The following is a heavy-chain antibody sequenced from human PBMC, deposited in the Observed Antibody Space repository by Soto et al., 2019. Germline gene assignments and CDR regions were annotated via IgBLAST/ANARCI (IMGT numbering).Heavy chain of an antibody. J-gene: IGHJ4*02. D-gene: IGHD3-22*01. CDR1: GFTFSSYA. Sequence: GGSLRLSCAASGFTFSSYAMSWVRQAPGKGLEWVSAISGSGGSTYYADSVKGRFTISRDNSKNTLYLQMNSLRAEDTAVYYCAKDLGNTYYYDSSGLDYWGQGTLVTV. CDR3: AKDLGNTYYYDSSGLDY. CDR2: ISGSGGST. V-gene: IGHV3-23*01.